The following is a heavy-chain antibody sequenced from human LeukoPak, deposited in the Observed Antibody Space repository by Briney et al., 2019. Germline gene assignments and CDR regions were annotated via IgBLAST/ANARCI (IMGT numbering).Heavy chain of an antibody. D-gene: IGHD1-20*01. CDR3: AKEVAVTGEPYFDY. Sequence: GGSLRLSCAASGFTFSNCAMSWVRQAPGKGLEWVSGISGGGDGTNYADSVKGRFTISRDNSKNMLYLQMSSLRAEDTAVYHCAKEVAVTGEPYFDYWGQGTLVTVSS. CDR1: GFTFSNCA. J-gene: IGHJ4*02. V-gene: IGHV3-23*01. CDR2: ISGGGDGT.